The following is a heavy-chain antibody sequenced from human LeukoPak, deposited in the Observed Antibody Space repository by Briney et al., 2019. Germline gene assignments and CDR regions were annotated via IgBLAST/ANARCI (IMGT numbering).Heavy chain of an antibody. CDR1: GSTFTFYA. J-gene: IGHJ6*03. CDR3: AKWDGDLYYYYYMDV. CDR2: ISGSGGST. D-gene: IGHD4-17*01. V-gene: IGHV3-23*01. Sequence: GRSLRLSCAASGSTFTFYAMSWVRQAPGKGLEWVSVISGSGGSTYYADSVKGRFTISRDNSKNTLYLQMDSLRAEDTAVYYCAKWDGDLYYYYYMDVWGKGTTVTVSS.